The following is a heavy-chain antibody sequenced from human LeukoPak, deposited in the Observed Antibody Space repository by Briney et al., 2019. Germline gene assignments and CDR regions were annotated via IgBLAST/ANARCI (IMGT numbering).Heavy chain of an antibody. CDR2: MYYSGST. Sequence: SETLSLTCTVSGGSVTSYYWSWIRQPPGKGLEWIGYMYYSGSTNYNPSLKSRVTISVDTSKNQFSLKLSSVTAADTAVYYCARCIPAAGGNRFDPWGQGTLVTVSS. V-gene: IGHV4-59*08. D-gene: IGHD6-13*01. CDR1: GGSVTSYY. J-gene: IGHJ5*02. CDR3: ARCIPAAGGNRFDP.